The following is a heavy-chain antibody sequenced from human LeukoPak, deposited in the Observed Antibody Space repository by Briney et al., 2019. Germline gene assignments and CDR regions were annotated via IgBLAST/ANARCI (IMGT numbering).Heavy chain of an antibody. D-gene: IGHD6-13*01. Sequence: ASVKVSCKASGYTFTGYYMHWVRQAPGQGLEWMGRISPNSGGTNYAQKFQGRVTMTRDTSISTAYMKLSRLRSDDTAVYYCARDSSSPLYYYYMDVWGKGTTVTVSS. J-gene: IGHJ6*03. V-gene: IGHV1-2*06. CDR3: ARDSSSPLYYYYMDV. CDR2: ISPNSGGT. CDR1: GYTFTGYY.